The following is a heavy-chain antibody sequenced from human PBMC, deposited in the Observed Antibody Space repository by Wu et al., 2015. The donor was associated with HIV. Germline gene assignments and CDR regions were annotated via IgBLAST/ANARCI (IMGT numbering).Heavy chain of an antibody. CDR1: GYTFSNHY. J-gene: IGHJ5*02. CDR2: INPSGGSI. V-gene: IGHV1-46*01. D-gene: IGHD1-1*01. CDR3: ARDGSLSALENWFDP. Sequence: QVQLVQSGAEVKKPGASVKVSCKTSGYTFSNHYLHWVRQAPGQGFQWMGVINPSGGSISYAQKFQGRVTMTTDTSTTTAYMELRSLTSDDTAVYYCARDGSLSALENWFDPWGQGTLGHRLL.